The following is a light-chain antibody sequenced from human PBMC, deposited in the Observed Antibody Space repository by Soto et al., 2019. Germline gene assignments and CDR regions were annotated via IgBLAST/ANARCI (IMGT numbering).Light chain of an antibody. J-gene: IGKJ1*01. CDR2: WAS. CDR1: QSILYSSDNKNY. Sequence: DIVMTQSPDSLAVSLGERATINCKSSQSILYSSDNKNYLAWYRQKPGQPPNLLIYWASTRESGVPDRFSGSGSGTDFTLTISSLQAEDVAVYYCQQYYSSPPTFGQGTKGDIK. CDR3: QQYYSSPPT. V-gene: IGKV4-1*01.